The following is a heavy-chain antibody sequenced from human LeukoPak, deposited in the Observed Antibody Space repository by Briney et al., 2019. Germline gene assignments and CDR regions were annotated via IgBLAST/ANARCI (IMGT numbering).Heavy chain of an antibody. Sequence: GESLEISCKSSGYNFTTYWIGWLRQMPGKDLEWMGIIFPGDSDTRYSPSFQGQVTISADKSISTAYLQWSSLKASDTAMYYCARRVDYGDYNFDYWGQGTLVTVSS. CDR2: IFPGDSDT. D-gene: IGHD4-17*01. CDR1: GYNFTTYW. CDR3: ARRVDYGDYNFDY. J-gene: IGHJ4*02. V-gene: IGHV5-51*01.